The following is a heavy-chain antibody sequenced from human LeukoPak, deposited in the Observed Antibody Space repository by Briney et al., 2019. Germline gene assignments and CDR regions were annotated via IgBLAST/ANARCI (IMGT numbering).Heavy chain of an antibody. CDR1: GFTFSSYA. J-gene: IGHJ4*02. V-gene: IGHV3-23*01. CDR2: ISGSGGST. CDR3: EATIKRTEFGY. Sequence: GGSLRLSCAASGFTFSSYAMSWVRQAPGKGLEWVSAISGSGGSTYYAASVKGRFTISRDNSKNTLYLQMNSLRAEDTAVYYCEATIKRTEFGYWGQGTLVTVSS. D-gene: IGHD5-12*01.